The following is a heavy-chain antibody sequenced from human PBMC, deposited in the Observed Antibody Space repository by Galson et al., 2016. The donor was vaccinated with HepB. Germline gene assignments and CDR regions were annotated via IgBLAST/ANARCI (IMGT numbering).Heavy chain of an antibody. CDR3: AKDRGVVLMDV. CDR1: GFTFNDYA. CDR2: ISWNSGSI. D-gene: IGHD3-3*01. J-gene: IGHJ6*04. V-gene: IGHV3-9*01. Sequence: SLRLSCAASGFTFNDYAMHWVRQAPGKGLEWVSFISWNSGSIGYADSVKGRFTISRDNAKNSLYLQMNSLRAEDTAVYYCAKDRGVVLMDVWGKGTTVTVSS.